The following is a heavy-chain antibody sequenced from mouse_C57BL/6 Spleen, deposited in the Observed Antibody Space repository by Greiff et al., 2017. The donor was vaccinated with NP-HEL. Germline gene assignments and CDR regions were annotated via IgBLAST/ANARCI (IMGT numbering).Heavy chain of an antibody. CDR2: INPNNGGT. CDR3: ARGVDYYAMDY. CDR1: GYTFTDYN. D-gene: IGHD1-1*02. J-gene: IGHJ4*01. V-gene: IGHV1-18*01. Sequence: VQLKQSGPELVKPGASVKIPCKASGYTFTDYNMDWVKQSHGKSLEWIGDINPNNGGTIYNQKFKGKATLTVDKSSSTAYMELRSLTSEDTAVYYCARGVDYYAMDYWGQGTSVTVSS.